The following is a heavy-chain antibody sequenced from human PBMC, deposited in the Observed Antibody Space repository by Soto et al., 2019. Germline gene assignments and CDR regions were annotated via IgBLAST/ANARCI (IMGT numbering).Heavy chain of an antibody. CDR3: ARVPSP. Sequence: QLPLQDSGSGLVKPSQTLSLTCAVSGGSISSGGYSWSWVRQPPGKGLEWIGYIYHSGSTYYNPSLKRRAAMSEDRAKNKSSLKLSSVTAADTAVYYCARVPSPWGQGTLVTVCS. J-gene: IGHJ5*02. CDR2: IYHSGST. V-gene: IGHV4-30-2*01. CDR1: GGSISSGGYS.